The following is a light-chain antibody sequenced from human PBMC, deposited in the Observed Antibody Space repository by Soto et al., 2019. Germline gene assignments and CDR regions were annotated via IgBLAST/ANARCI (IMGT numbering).Light chain of an antibody. CDR1: SSDVGGYNY. CDR2: EVS. CDR3: SSYAASNNVI. V-gene: IGLV2-8*01. J-gene: IGLJ2*01. Sequence: QSVLTQPPSASGSPGQSVTISCTGTSSDVGGYNYVSWYQQHPGKAPKLMIYEVSRRPSGVPDRFSGSRSGNTASLTVSGHQAEDEADYYCSSYAASNNVIFGGGTQLTVL.